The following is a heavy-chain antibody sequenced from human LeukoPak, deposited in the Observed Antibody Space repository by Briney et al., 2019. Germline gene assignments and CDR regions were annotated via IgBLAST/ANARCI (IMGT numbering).Heavy chain of an antibody. Sequence: PGGSLRLSCAVSGFTFNIYSMNWVRQAPGKGLEWVSSISSSSAYIYYADSVKGRFTISRDNAKNSLYLQMNSLKAGDTAVYYCARRNPHTYQLEDYYGIDVWGQGTTVTVSS. J-gene: IGHJ6*02. CDR3: ARRNPHTYQLEDYYGIDV. D-gene: IGHD1-1*01. CDR2: ISSSSAYI. V-gene: IGHV3-21*04. CDR1: GFTFNIYS.